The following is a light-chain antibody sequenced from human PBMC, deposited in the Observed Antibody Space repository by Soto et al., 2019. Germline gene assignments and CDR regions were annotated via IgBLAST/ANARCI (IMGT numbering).Light chain of an antibody. Sequence: IQLTQSPSSLSASVGDRVTITCRAGQGISSSLAWYQQKPGKAPNLLISAASPLQTGVPSRFSGSGSGTDFALTISSLHPEDFATYCCQQIDSYPRTFGQGTKVEIK. CDR1: QGISSS. CDR3: QQIDSYPRT. V-gene: IGKV1-9*01. CDR2: AAS. J-gene: IGKJ1*01.